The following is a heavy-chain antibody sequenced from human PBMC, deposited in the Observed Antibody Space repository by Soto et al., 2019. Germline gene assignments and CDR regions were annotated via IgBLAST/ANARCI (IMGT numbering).Heavy chain of an antibody. J-gene: IGHJ5*01. V-gene: IGHV3-21*04. CDR3: AKGSRLS. CDR2: ISDSGHYI. Sequence: GGSLRRACAASGFTFSTDGMNWVRQAPGKGLELLSSISDSGHYIYYADSVKGRVTIARDKSKNTLYLQMDSLRAEDTAVYYWAKGSRLSWGQVTLITVSS. CDR1: GFTFSTDG.